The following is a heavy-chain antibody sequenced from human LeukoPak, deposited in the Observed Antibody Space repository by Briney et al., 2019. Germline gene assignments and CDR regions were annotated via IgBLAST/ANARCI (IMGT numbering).Heavy chain of an antibody. V-gene: IGHV4-38-2*02. Sequence: SETLSLTCTVSGYSISSGYYWGWIRQPPGKGLEWIGSIYHSGSTYYNPSLKSRVTISVDTSKNQFSLKLSSVTAADTVVYYCARVGPVITIFGANNYFVYWGQGTLVTVSS. CDR1: GYSISSGYY. CDR3: ARVGPVITIFGANNYFVY. CDR2: IYHSGST. J-gene: IGHJ4*02. D-gene: IGHD3-3*01.